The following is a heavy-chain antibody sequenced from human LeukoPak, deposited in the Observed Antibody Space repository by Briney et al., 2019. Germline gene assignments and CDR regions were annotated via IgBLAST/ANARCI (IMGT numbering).Heavy chain of an antibody. Sequence: SETLSLTCAVYGGSFSGYYWSWIRQPPGKGLEWIGEINHSGGTNYNPSLKSRVTISVDTSKNQFSLKLSSVTAADTAVYYCARGDYFDYWGQGTLVTVSS. CDR3: ARGDYFDY. V-gene: IGHV4-34*01. J-gene: IGHJ4*02. CDR1: GGSFSGYY. CDR2: INHSGGT.